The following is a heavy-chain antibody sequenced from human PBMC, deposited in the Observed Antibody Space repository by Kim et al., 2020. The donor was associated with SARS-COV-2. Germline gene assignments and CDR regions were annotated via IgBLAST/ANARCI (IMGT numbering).Heavy chain of an antibody. D-gene: IGHD3-10*01. CDR2: IYYSGST. CDR1: GGSISSSSYY. Sequence: SETLSLTCTVSGGSISSSSYYWGWIRQPPGKGLEWIGSIYYSGSTYYNPSLKSRVTISVDTSKNQFSLKLSSVTAADTAVYYCARRTTYYYGSGSYSDWGQGTLVTVSS. J-gene: IGHJ4*02. V-gene: IGHV4-39*01. CDR3: ARRTTYYYGSGSYSD.